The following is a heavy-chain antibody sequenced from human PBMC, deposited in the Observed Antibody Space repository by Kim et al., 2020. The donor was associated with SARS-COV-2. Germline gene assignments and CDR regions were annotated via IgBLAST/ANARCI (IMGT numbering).Heavy chain of an antibody. CDR3: ATYCYDGNCYFES. J-gene: IGHJ4*02. V-gene: IGHV3-11*06. CDR2: ISRDSSYT. D-gene: IGHD3-16*01. Sequence: GGSLRLSCVVSGLKLSDYFMSWIRQAPGKGLEWVSYISRDSSYTNYGDSVKGRFTISRDNAQNMLFLEMNNVRDEDTALYYCATYCYDGNCYFESWGLGTLVTVSS. CDR1: GLKLSDYF.